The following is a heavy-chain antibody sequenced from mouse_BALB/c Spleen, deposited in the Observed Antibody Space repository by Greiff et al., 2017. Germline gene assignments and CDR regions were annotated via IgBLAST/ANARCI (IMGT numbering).Heavy chain of an antibody. J-gene: IGHJ4*01. CDR1: GYTFTDYA. Sequence: VQLQQSGAELVRPGVSVKISCKGSGYTFTDYAMHWVKQSHAKSLEWIEVISTYYGDASYNQKFKGKATMTVDKSSSTAYMELARLTSEDSAIYYCARSGDGYYQAMDYWGQGTSVTVSS. CDR2: ISTYYGDA. D-gene: IGHD2-3*01. V-gene: IGHV1S137*01. CDR3: ARSGDGYYQAMDY.